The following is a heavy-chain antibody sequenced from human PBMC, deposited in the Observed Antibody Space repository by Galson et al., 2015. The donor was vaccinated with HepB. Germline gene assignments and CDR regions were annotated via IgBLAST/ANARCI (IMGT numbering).Heavy chain of an antibody. Sequence: SVKVSCKASGYTFTRYSMNWVRQAPGQGLERMGWINTNTGNPTYAQGFTGRFVFSLDTSVNTAYLQISRLKAEDTTVYYCARDVVGATRAFDMWGQGTMVTVSS. CDR3: ARDVVGATRAFDM. V-gene: IGHV7-4-1*02. J-gene: IGHJ3*02. D-gene: IGHD1-26*01. CDR2: INTNTGNP. CDR1: GYTFTRYS.